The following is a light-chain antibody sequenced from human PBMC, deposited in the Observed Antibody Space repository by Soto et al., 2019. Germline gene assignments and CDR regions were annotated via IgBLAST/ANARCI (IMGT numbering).Light chain of an antibody. CDR3: LQDHPYPWT. CDR1: QDIGND. CDR2: GAS. V-gene: IGKV1-6*02. Sequence: IQMTQSPSSLSVSVTDRVTITCRASQDIGNDLGWYQQRPGEGPELPLYGASTLRSGVPSRFSGSGSGTHFALTINNLQPEDAATYFCLQDHPYPWTFGQGTKVEI. J-gene: IGKJ1*01.